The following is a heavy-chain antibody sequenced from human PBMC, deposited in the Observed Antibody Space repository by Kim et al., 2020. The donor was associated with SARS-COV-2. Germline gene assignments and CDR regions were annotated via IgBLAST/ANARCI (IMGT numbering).Heavy chain of an antibody. J-gene: IGHJ6*02. Sequence: SVKVSCKASGSTFTSSAVQWVRQARGQRLEWIGWIVVGSGNTNYAQKFQERVTITRDMSTSTAYMELSSLRSEDTAVYYCAADERWNGTGNYYYYGMDVWGQGTTVTVSS. CDR1: GSTFTSSA. V-gene: IGHV1-58*01. CDR2: IVVGSGNT. D-gene: IGHD1-1*01. CDR3: AADERWNGTGNYYYYGMDV.